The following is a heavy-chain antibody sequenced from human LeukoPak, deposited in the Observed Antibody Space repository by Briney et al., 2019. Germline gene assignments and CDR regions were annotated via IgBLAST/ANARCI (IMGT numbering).Heavy chain of an antibody. V-gene: IGHV3-30*04. CDR3: ARAAGEEGPDFDF. CDR1: GFIFSSYA. J-gene: IGHJ4*02. D-gene: IGHD3-10*01. Sequence: PGGSLRLSCEASGFIFSSYAIHWVRQAPRKGLEWVGIISSDGKKKFYADSLKGRFTISRDNSKNTLYLQMNSLRADDTAVYYCARAAGEEGPDFDFRGQGTLVTVSS. CDR2: ISSDGKKK.